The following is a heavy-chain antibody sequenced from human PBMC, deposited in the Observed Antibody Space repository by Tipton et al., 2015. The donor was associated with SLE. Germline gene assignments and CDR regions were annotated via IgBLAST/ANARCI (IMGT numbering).Heavy chain of an antibody. CDR1: GYPISSGYY. Sequence: GLVKPSETLSLNCVVSGYPISSGYYWGRIRQPPGKGLEWIGTINHSGSTYYNPSLKSRVTISVDMSKSQVSLKLSSVTAADTAVYYCARVAPAEVFDSWGQGTLVTVSS. CDR2: INHSGST. D-gene: IGHD2-2*01. CDR3: ARVAPAEVFDS. J-gene: IGHJ4*02. V-gene: IGHV4-38-2*01.